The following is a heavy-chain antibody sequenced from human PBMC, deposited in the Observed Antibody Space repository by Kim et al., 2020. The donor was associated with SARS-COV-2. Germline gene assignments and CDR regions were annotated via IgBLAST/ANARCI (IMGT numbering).Heavy chain of an antibody. Sequence: GESLKISCKGSGYSFTSYWIGWVRQMPGKGLEWMGIIYPGDSDTRYSPSFQGQVTISADKSISTAYLQWSSLKASDTAMYYCASVCYYDSSGCYDAFDIWGQGTMVTVSS. J-gene: IGHJ3*02. D-gene: IGHD3-22*01. CDR3: ASVCYYDSSGCYDAFDI. CDR1: GYSFTSYW. CDR2: IYPGDSDT. V-gene: IGHV5-51*01.